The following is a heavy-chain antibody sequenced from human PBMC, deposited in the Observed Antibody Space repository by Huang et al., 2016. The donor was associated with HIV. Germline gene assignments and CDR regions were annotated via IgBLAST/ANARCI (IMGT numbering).Heavy chain of an antibody. Sequence: QVQLVESGGGVVQPGRSLRLSCGASGFVLNNYVLHWVRQTQGKGREGGAGRSKDGRDKYYAESVKGRFTISKDNSKNTLYLEMDSLTPEDTGVYYCAREDGSSGDCGYFGPWGQGAQVTVAT. J-gene: IGHJ4*02. CDR1: GFVLNNYV. D-gene: IGHD3-22*01. CDR2: RSKDGRDK. CDR3: AREDGSSGDCGYFGP. V-gene: IGHV3-30*03.